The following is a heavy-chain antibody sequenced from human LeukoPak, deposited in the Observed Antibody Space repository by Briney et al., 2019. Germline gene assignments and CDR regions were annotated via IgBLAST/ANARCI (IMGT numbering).Heavy chain of an antibody. CDR1: GYTFSRLG. V-gene: IGHV1-18*01. J-gene: IGHJ5*02. Sequence: ASVKVSCKASGYTFSRLGITWVRQAPGQGLEWMGWISAYNGNTSYAQKLQGRVTMTTDTSTSTAYMELSRLRSDDTAVYYCAREGVYQRLDNWFDPWGQGTLVTVSS. CDR2: ISAYNGNT. D-gene: IGHD6-25*01. CDR3: AREGVYQRLDNWFDP.